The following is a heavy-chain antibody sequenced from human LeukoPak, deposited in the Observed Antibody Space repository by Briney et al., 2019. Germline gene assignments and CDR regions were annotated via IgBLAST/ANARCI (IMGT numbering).Heavy chain of an antibody. CDR1: GGSISSYY. D-gene: IGHD3-16*01. CDR3: ARGQGGYNWFDP. J-gene: IGHJ5*02. V-gene: IGHV4-59*01. CDR2: IYYSGST. Sequence: SETLSLTCTVSGGSISSYYWSWIRQPPGKGLEWIGNIYYSGSTNYNPSLKRRVTISVDTSKNQFSLKLSSVTAGDTAVYYCARGQGGYNWFDPWGQGTLVTVSS.